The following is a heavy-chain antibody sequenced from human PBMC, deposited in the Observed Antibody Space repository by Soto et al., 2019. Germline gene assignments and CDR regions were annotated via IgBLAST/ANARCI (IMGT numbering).Heavy chain of an antibody. Sequence: EVQLLESGGGLVQPGGSRRLSCAASGFTFSSYAMSWVGQAPGKGLEGVSAISGSGGSTYYADSVKGRFTISRDNSKNTLYLQMNSLRAEDTAVYYCAKVFGYSYGWVPFDIWGQGTMVTVSS. CDR3: AKVFGYSYGWVPFDI. V-gene: IGHV3-23*01. J-gene: IGHJ3*02. CDR2: ISGSGGST. CDR1: GFTFSSYA. D-gene: IGHD5-18*01.